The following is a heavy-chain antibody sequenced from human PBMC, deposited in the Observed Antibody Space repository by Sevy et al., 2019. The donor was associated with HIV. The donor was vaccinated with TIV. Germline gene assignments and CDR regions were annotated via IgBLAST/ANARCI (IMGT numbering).Heavy chain of an antibody. J-gene: IGHJ4*02. Sequence: GGSLRLSCAASGFSFSSYGMHWVRQAPGKGLEWMSYIQYDGSNKDYADSVKGRFTISRDNSQNTRYLQVTSPRVEDTAVSYWVKEGGGEGGDHWGQGTLVTVSS. CDR2: IQYDGSNK. D-gene: IGHD2-21*01. V-gene: IGHV3-30*02. CDR3: VKEGGGEGGDH. CDR1: GFSFSSYG.